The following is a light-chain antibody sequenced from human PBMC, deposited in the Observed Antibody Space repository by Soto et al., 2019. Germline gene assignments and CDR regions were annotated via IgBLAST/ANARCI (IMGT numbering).Light chain of an antibody. CDR2: GNS. J-gene: IGLJ3*02. V-gene: IGLV1-40*01. Sequence: QSALTQPPSVSGAPGQRVTISCTGSSSNIGAGYDVHWYQQLPGTAPKLLISGNSNRPSRVPDRFSGSKSGTSASLAITGLQAEDEANYYCQSYDSSLSGWVFGGGTKLTVL. CDR1: SSNIGAGYD. CDR3: QSYDSSLSGWV.